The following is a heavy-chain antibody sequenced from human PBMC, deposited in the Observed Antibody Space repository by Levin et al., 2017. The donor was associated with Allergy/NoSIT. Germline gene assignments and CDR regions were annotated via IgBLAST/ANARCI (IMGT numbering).Heavy chain of an antibody. J-gene: IGHJ4*02. CDR3: ARQGGAAAGYYFDY. D-gene: IGHD6-13*01. Sequence: GESLKISCKGSGYRFTRDWIAWVRQMPGKGLEWMGIIYPGDSDTRYSPSFQGQVTISADKSISTAYLQWSSLKTSDTAMYYCARQGGAAAGYYFDYWGQGTLVTVSS. CDR2: IYPGDSDT. V-gene: IGHV5-51*01. CDR1: GYRFTRDW.